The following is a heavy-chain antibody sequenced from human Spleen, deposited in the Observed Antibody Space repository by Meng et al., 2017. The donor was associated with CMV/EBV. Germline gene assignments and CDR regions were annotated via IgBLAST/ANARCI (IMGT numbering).Heavy chain of an antibody. CDR1: GGSFSGYY. J-gene: IGHJ5*02. D-gene: IGHD2-8*01. CDR3: ARGRLGGILYLKVLNWFDP. Sequence: QVPLQEWGPGLLQPSRTLSLPCAVYGGSFSGYYWSWIRQPPGKGLEWVGEINHSGSTNYNPSLKSRVTISVDTSKNQFSLKLSSVTAADTAVYYCARGRLGGILYLKVLNWFDPWGQGTLVTVSS. CDR2: INHSGST. V-gene: IGHV4-34*01.